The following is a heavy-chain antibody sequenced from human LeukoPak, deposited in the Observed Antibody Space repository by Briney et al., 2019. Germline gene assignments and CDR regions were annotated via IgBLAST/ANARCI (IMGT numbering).Heavy chain of an antibody. J-gene: IGHJ6*03. CDR2: ISGSGGST. Sequence: GGSLRLSCAASGFTFSSYAMSWVRQAPGKGLEWVSAISGSGGSTYYADSVKGRFTIFRDNAKNSLYLQMNSLRAEDTAVYYCARAVGYSYGFHYYYMDVWGKGTTVTVSS. V-gene: IGHV3-23*01. D-gene: IGHD5-18*01. CDR3: ARAVGYSYGFHYYYMDV. CDR1: GFTFSSYA.